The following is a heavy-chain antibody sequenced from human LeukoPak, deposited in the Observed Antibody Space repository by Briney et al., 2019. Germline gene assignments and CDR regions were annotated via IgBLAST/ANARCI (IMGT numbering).Heavy chain of an antibody. D-gene: IGHD3-16*01. CDR2: INHSGST. CDR1: GGSFSGYY. Sequence: SETLSLTCAVYGGSFSGYYWSWIRQPPGKGLEWIGEINHSGSTNYNPSLKSRVTISVDTSKKKFSLKLSSVIAADTAVYYCASGSYGFDPWGEGTLVIVSS. J-gene: IGHJ5*02. V-gene: IGHV4-34*01. CDR3: ASGSYGFDP.